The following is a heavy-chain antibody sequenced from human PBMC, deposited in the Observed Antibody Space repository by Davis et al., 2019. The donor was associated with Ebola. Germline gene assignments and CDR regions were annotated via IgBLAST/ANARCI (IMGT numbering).Heavy chain of an antibody. D-gene: IGHD5-18*01. J-gene: IGHJ6*02. CDR1: GFSFSTYG. V-gene: IGHV3-33*01. Sequence: GEPLKISCAASGFSFSTYGMHWVRQAPGKGLEWMTVIWYDGSKTYYADSAKGRFTISRDNSNNTLYLQMNSLRAEDTAVYYCARDPGYGYGYYYDGMDVWGQGTTVIVSS. CDR2: IWYDGSKT. CDR3: ARDPGYGYGYYYDGMDV.